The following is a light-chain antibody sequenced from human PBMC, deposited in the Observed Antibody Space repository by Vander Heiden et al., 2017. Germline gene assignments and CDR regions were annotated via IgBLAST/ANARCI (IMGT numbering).Light chain of an antibody. CDR3: MQALQTPPWT. J-gene: IGKJ2*02. CDR1: QSLLHSNGYNY. Sequence: DIVMAHSTLSLPVTPGEPASISCRSSQSLLHSNGYNYLDWYLQKPGQSPQLLIYLGSNRASGVPDRFSGSGSGTDFTLKISRVEAEDVGVYYCMQALQTPPWTFGQGTKLEIK. V-gene: IGKV2-28*01. CDR2: LGS.